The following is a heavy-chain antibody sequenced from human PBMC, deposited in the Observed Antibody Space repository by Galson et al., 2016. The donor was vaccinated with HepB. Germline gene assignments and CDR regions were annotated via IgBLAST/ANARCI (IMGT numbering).Heavy chain of an antibody. CDR1: GFTFNSYG. Sequence: SLRLSCAASGFTFNSYGMHWVRQAPGKGLEWLAFISFDGNNKDYADSVKGRFAISRENAKNSLYLQMNSLRAEDTAIYYCARAYYDFVYGMDVWGQGTTVTVSS. CDR2: ISFDGNNK. D-gene: IGHD3-3*01. CDR3: ARAYYDFVYGMDV. V-gene: IGHV3-30*03. J-gene: IGHJ6*02.